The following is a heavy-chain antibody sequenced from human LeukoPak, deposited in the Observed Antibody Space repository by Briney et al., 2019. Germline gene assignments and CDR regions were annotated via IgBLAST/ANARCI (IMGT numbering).Heavy chain of an antibody. J-gene: IGHJ4*02. CDR3: TRDGSSGYYIPYYFDY. Sequence: GGSLRLSCTASGFTFGDYAMSWVRQAPGKGLEWVGFIRSKAYGGTTEYAASVKGRFTISRDDSKSIAYLQMNSLKTEDTAVYYCTRDGSSGYYIPYYFDYWGQGTLVTVSS. CDR2: IRSKAYGGTT. CDR1: GFTFGDYA. V-gene: IGHV3-49*04. D-gene: IGHD3-3*01.